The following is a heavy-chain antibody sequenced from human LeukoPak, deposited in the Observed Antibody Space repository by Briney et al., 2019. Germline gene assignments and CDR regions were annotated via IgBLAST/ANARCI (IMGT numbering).Heavy chain of an antibody. Sequence: ASVKVSCKASGGTFSGYAISWVRQAPGQGFEWMGGIIPMLGTVNYAQKFQGRVTITTDESTSSAYMEMNSLRSEDTAVYYCARPKDSWNHVFDHWGQGTLVTVSS. CDR1: GGTFSGYA. J-gene: IGHJ4*02. CDR3: ARPKDSWNHVFDH. CDR2: IIPMLGTV. D-gene: IGHD1-20*01. V-gene: IGHV1-69*05.